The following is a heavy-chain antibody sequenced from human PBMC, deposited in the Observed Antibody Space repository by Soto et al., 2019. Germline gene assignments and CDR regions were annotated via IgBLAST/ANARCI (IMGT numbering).Heavy chain of an antibody. CDR1: GYTFTSYD. CDR2: MNPNSGNT. CDR3: ARGLTFPLGDYYYMDV. Sequence: ASVKVSCKASGYTFTSYDINWVRQATGQGLEWMGWMNPNSGNTGYAQKFQGRVTMTRNTSISTAYMELSSLRSEDTAVYYCARGLTFPLGDYYYMDVWGKGTTVTVSS. V-gene: IGHV1-8*01. J-gene: IGHJ6*03. D-gene: IGHD3-16*01.